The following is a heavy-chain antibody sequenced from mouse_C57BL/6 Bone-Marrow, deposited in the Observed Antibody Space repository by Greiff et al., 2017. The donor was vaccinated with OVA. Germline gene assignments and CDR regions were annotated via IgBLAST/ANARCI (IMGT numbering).Heavy chain of an antibody. V-gene: IGHV5-9*01. Sequence: EVKVVESGGGLVKPGGSLKLSCAASGFTFSSYTMSWVRQTPEKRLEWVATISGGGGNTYYPDSVKGRFTISRDNAKNTLYPQMSSLRSEDTALYYCARQGYYLAYWGQGTLVTVSA. CDR3: ARQGYYLAY. CDR1: GFTFSSYT. J-gene: IGHJ3*01. D-gene: IGHD2-3*01. CDR2: ISGGGGNT.